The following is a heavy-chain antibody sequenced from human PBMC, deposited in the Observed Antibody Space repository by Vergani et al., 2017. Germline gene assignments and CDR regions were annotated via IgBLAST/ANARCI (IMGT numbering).Heavy chain of an antibody. J-gene: IGHJ6*02. CDR3: ARXRAMDTAMGDYYYYGMDV. D-gene: IGHD5-18*01. V-gene: IGHV3-30-3*01. CDR1: GFTFSSYA. Sequence: QVQLVESGGGVVQPGRSLRLSCAASGFTFSSYAMHWVRQAPGKGLEWVAVISYDGSNKYYADSVKGRFTISRDNSKNTLYLQMNSLRAEDTAVYYCARXRAMDTAMGDYYYYGMDVWGQGTTVTVSS. CDR2: ISYDGSNK.